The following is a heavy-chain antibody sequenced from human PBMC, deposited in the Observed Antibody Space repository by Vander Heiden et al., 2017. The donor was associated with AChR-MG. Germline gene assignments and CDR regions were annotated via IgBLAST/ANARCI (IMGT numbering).Heavy chain of an antibody. V-gene: IGHV1-2*02. D-gene: IGHD3-22*01. CDR1: GYTFTGYY. CDR2: INPNSGGT. J-gene: IGHJ4*02. CDR3: ARGSGTDRFTMIVLPTDY. Sequence: QVQLVQSGAEVKKPGASVKVSCKASGYTFTGYYMHWVRQAPGQGLEWMGWINPNSGGTNYAQKFQGRVTMTRDTSISTAYMELSRLRSDDTAVYYCARGSGTDRFTMIVLPTDYWGQGTLVTVSS.